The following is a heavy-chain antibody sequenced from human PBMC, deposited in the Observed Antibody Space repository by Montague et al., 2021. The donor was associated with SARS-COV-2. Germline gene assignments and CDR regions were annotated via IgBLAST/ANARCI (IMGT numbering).Heavy chain of an antibody. CDR1: GGSISSYY. CDR3: ARDSDYYDSSAGYYYGMDV. V-gene: IGHV4-59*01. D-gene: IGHD3-22*01. CDR2: IYYSGGT. Sequence: SETLSLTCTVSGGSISSYYWSWIRQPPGKGLEWIGYIYYSGGTNYNPSLKSRVTISVDTSKNQFSLKLSSVTAADTAEYYCARDSDYYDSSAGYYYGMDVWGQGTTVTVSS. J-gene: IGHJ6*02.